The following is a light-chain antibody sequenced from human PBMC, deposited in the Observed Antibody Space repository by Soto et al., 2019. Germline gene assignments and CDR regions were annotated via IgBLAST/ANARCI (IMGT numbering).Light chain of an antibody. V-gene: IGKV3-11*01. CDR1: QSVSSY. CDR2: DAS. J-gene: IGKJ1*01. CDR3: QQRSNWPWT. Sequence: EIVLTQSPGTLALSPWETTTLCCRASQSVSSYLAWYQQKPGQAPRLLIYDASNRATGIPARFSGSGSGTDFTLTISSLEPEDFAVYYCQQRSNWPWTFGQGTKVDIK.